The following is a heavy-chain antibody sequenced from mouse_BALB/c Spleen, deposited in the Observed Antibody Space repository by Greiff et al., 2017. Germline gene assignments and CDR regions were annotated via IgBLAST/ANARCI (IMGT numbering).Heavy chain of an antibody. D-gene: IGHD1-1*01. V-gene: IGHV1-4*01. CDR2: INPSSGYT. CDR1: GYTFTSYT. Sequence: VQLHQSGAELARPGASVKMSCKASGYTFTSYTMHWVKQRPGQGLEWIGYINPSSGYTNYNQKFKDKATLTADKSSSTAYMQLSSLTSEDSAVYYCASYGSSSYYFDYWGQGTTLTVSS. J-gene: IGHJ2*01. CDR3: ASYGSSSYYFDY.